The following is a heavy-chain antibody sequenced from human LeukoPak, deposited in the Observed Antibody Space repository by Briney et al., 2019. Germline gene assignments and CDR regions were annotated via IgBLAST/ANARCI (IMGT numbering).Heavy chain of an antibody. Sequence: SLYFACKASGGTFSIYSMSGVLHGPGQSLEWLGRIIPILGIANYAQKCQGRVTITADKSTSTAYMEMSSLRSEDTAVYYCARGSSPPSNYVWGSYRSHGMDVWGQGTTVTVSS. CDR1: GGTFSIYS. V-gene: IGHV1-69*02. CDR2: IIPILGIA. J-gene: IGHJ6*02. CDR3: ARGSSPPSNYVWGSYRSHGMDV. D-gene: IGHD3-16*02.